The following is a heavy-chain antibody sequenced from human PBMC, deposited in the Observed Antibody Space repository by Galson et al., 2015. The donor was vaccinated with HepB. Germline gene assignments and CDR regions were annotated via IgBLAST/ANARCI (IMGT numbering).Heavy chain of an antibody. CDR2: IIPIFGTA. CDR1: GGTFSSYA. V-gene: IGHV1-69*13. Sequence: SVKVSCKASGGTFSSYAISWVRQAPGQGLEWMGGIIPIFGTANYAQKFQGRVTITADESTSTAYMELSSLRSEDTAVYYCARDRGYFDWLSWFDPWGQGTLVTVSS. CDR3: ARDRGYFDWLSWFDP. J-gene: IGHJ5*02. D-gene: IGHD3-9*01.